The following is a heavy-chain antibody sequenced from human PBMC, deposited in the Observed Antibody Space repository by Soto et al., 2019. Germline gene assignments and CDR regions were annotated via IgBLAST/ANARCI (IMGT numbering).Heavy chain of an antibody. J-gene: IGHJ4*02. CDR1: GGTFSSYT. CDR2: IIPILGIA. Sequence: QVQLVQSGAAVKKPGSSVKVSCKASGGTFSSYTISWVRQAPGQGLEWMGRIIPILGIANYAQKFQGRVTITADKSTSTAYMELSSLRSEDTAVYYCARVGYCSSTSCYGTVDYWGQGTLVTVSS. V-gene: IGHV1-69*02. D-gene: IGHD2-2*01. CDR3: ARVGYCSSTSCYGTVDY.